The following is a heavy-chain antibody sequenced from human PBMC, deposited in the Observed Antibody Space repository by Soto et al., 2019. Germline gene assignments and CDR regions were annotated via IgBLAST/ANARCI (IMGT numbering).Heavy chain of an antibody. V-gene: IGHV1-8*01. CDR2: MNPNSGNT. CDR3: ARASGTTVKFGGVCDY. CDR1: GYTFTSYD. J-gene: IGHJ4*02. Sequence: ASVKVSCKASGYTFTSYDINWVRQATGQGLEWMGWMNPNSGNTGYAQKFQGRVTMTRNTSISTAYMELSSLRSEDTAVYYCARASGTTVKFGGVCDYWGQGTPVTVSS. D-gene: IGHD4-17*01.